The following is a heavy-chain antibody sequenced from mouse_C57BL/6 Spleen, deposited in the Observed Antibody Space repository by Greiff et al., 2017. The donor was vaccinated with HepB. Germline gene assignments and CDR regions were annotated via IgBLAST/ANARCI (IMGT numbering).Heavy chain of an antibody. D-gene: IGHD2-4*01. CDR2: IWTGGGT. CDR1: GFSLTSYA. CDR3: ARNLIYYDYDRWYFDV. Sequence: VMPVESGPGLVAPSQSLSITCTVSGFSLTSYAISWVRQPPGKGLEWLGVIWTGGGTNYNSALKSRLSISKDNSKSQVFLKMNSLQTDDTARYYCARNLIYYDYDRWYFDVWGTGTTVTVSS. V-gene: IGHV2-9-1*01. J-gene: IGHJ1*03.